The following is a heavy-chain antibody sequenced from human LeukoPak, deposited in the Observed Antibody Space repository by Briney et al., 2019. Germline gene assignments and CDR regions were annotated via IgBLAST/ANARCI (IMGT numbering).Heavy chain of an antibody. CDR1: GGSMSPYH. D-gene: IGHD4-11*01. J-gene: IGHJ6*02. CDR3: ARDNSNYVGYYYGMDV. Sequence: SETLSLTCTVSGGSMSPYHWGWIRQPPGKGLEWTGYIYYSGSTNYNPSLKSRVTMSVDTSKNQFSLKLSSVTAADTAVYYCARDNSNYVGYYYGMDVWGQGTTVTVSS. V-gene: IGHV4-59*12. CDR2: IYYSGST.